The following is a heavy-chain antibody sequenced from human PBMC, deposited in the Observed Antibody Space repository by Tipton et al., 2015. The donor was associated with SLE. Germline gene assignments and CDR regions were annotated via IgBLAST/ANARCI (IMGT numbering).Heavy chain of an antibody. CDR1: GGSISSYY. J-gene: IGHJ2*01. D-gene: IGHD2-15*01. CDR2: INHSGST. Sequence: TLSLTCTVSGGSISSYYWSWIRQPPGKGLEWIGEINHSGSTNYNPSLKSRVTISVDTSKNQFSLKLSSVTAADTAVYYCARGYCSGGSCSYWYFDHWGRGTLVTVSS. CDR3: ARGYCSGGSCSYWYFDH. V-gene: IGHV4-34*01.